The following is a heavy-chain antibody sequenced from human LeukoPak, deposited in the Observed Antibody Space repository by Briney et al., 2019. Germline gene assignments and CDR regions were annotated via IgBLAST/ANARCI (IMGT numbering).Heavy chain of an antibody. V-gene: IGHV4-39*06. CDR2: IYYSGST. CDR3: ARDAPEGFDP. Sequence: SETLSLTCTVSGGSISSSSYYWGWIRQPPGKGLEWIGSIYYSGSTYYNPSLKSRVTISVDTSKNQFTLKLSSVTAADTAVYYCARDAPEGFDPWGQGTLVTVSS. CDR1: GGSISSSSYY. J-gene: IGHJ5*02.